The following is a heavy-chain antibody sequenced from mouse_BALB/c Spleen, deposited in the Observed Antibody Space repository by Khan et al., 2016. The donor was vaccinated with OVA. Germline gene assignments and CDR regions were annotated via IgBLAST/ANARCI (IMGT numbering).Heavy chain of an antibody. D-gene: IGHD2-1*01. V-gene: IGHV2-3*01. CDR3: AIIYYGNDWFAY. CDR2: IWGDGST. J-gene: IGHJ3*01. Sequence: VQLQESGPGLVAPSQSLSIRCTVSGLSLTNYGVSWVRQPPGKGLEWLGVIWGDGSTNYHSVLKSRLTINKDNSKSQVFVKLTSLQPDDTATYYCAIIYYGNDWFAYWGQGTLVTVSA. CDR1: GLSLTNYG.